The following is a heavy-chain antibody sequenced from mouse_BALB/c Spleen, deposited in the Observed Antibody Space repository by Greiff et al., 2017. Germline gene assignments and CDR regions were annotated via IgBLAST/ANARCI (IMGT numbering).Heavy chain of an antibody. Sequence: VQLQQPGAELVKPGAPVKLSCKASGYTFTSYWMNWVKQRPGRGLEWIGRIDPSDSETHYNQKFKDKATLTVDKSSSTAYIQLSSLTSEDSAVYYCARNYGNFLYAMDYWGQGTSVTVSS. J-gene: IGHJ4*01. CDR2: IDPSDSET. D-gene: IGHD2-1*01. CDR3: ARNYGNFLYAMDY. V-gene: IGHV1-69*02. CDR1: GYTFTSYW.